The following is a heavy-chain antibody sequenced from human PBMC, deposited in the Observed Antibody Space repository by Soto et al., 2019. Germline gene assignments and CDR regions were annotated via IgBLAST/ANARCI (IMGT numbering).Heavy chain of an antibody. CDR2: SSSDGANE. CDR1: GFTFRKYG. D-gene: IGHD6-25*01. V-gene: IGHV3-30*18. J-gene: IGHJ5*02. Sequence: QVQLVESGRGVVQPGRSLRLSCAASGFTFRKYGIHWVRQAPGKGLEWVAVSSSDGANEYYADSVKGRFTISRDDSKNTLYLEMTSLRAEGTAVYYCAKGRDQRRVRGWFDPWGQGSLVTVSP. CDR3: AKGRDQRRVRGWFDP.